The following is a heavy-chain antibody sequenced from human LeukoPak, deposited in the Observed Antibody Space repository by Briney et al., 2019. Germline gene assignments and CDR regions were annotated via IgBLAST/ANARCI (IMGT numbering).Heavy chain of an antibody. V-gene: IGHV4-59*01. CDR1: GGSISSYY. CDR2: IYYSGST. D-gene: IGHD3-3*01. J-gene: IGHJ4*02. Sequence: SETLSLTCTVSGGSISSYYWSWIRQPPGKGLEWIRYIYYSGSTNYNPSLKSRVTISVDTSKNQFSLKLSSVTAADTAVYYCARDNYDFWSGYYVGFDYWGQGTLVTVSS. CDR3: ARDNYDFWSGYYVGFDY.